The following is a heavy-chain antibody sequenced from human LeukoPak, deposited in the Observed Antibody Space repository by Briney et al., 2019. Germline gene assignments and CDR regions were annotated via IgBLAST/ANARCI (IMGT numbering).Heavy chain of an antibody. CDR2: INHSGST. Sequence: SETLSLTCAVYGGSFSGYYWSWIRQPPGKGLEWIGEINHSGSTNYNPSLKSRVTISVDTSKNQISLKLSSVTAADTAVYYCARGRGSIHCSSTSCYTGPVDYWGQGTLVTVSS. V-gene: IGHV4-34*01. CDR3: ARGRGSIHCSSTSCYTGPVDY. J-gene: IGHJ4*02. D-gene: IGHD2-2*02. CDR1: GGSFSGYY.